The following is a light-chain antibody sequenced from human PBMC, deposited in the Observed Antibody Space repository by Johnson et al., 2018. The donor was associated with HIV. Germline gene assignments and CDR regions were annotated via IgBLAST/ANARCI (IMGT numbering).Light chain of an antibody. J-gene: IGLJ1*01. V-gene: IGLV1-51*01. CDR2: DNN. CDR3: GTWGRSLSGGLYV. Sequence: QSVLTQPPSVSAAPGQRVTRSYSGSSSNIGHNFVSWFRQLPLRAPKVLIYDNNKRPSGIPDRFSASKSGTSATLGITGLQTEDEADYYCGTWGRSLSGGLYVVGPGTMVTVL. CDR1: SSNIGHNF.